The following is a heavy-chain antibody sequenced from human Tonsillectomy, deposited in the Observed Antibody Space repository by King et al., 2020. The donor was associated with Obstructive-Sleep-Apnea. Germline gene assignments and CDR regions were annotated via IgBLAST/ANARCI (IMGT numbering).Heavy chain of an antibody. Sequence: QLQESGPGLVKPSETLSLTCTVSGGSISSYYWSWIRPPPGKGLEWIGYIYYSGSTNYNPSLKSRVTISVDTSKNQFSLKLSSVTAADTAVYYCARAPGYSSGWYEYYFDYWGQGTLVTVSS. V-gene: IGHV4-59*01. CDR1: GGSISSYY. CDR2: IYYSGST. CDR3: ARAPGYSSGWYEYYFDY. J-gene: IGHJ4*02. D-gene: IGHD6-19*01.